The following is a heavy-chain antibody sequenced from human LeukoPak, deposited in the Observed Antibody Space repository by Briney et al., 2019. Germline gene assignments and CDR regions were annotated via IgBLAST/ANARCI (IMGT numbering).Heavy chain of an antibody. V-gene: IGHV4-31*03. J-gene: IGHJ3*02. Sequence: SQTLSLTCTLTSGSITTGGYYWNWIRQHPGKGLEWIGYIYYSGSTYYNPSLKSRLTISVDTTNSQFSLRLISVTTVETADYYWARSSYSSMGAFDIWGQGTMVTVSS. CDR1: SGSITTGGYY. CDR3: ARSSYSSMGAFDI. D-gene: IGHD6-13*01. CDR2: IYYSGST.